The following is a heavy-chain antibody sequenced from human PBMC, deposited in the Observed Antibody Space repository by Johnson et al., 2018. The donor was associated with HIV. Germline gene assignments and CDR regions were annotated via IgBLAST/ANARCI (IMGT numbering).Heavy chain of an antibody. CDR2: IGTAGDT. J-gene: IGHJ3*02. D-gene: IGHD3-3*01. V-gene: IGHV3-13*01. CDR1: GFTFISYD. CDR3: AKDIRDFWSGWNDAFDI. Sequence: VHPVESGGGLVQPGRSLRLSCAASGFTFISYDMHWVRQATGKGLEWVSAIGTAGDTYYPGSVTGRFTISRDNAKNSLYLQMNSLRAEDTALYYCAKDIRDFWSGWNDAFDIWGQGTMVTVSS.